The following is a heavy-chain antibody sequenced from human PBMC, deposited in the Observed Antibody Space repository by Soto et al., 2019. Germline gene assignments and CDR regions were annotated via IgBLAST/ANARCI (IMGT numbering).Heavy chain of an antibody. V-gene: IGHV4-39*07. D-gene: IGHD1-26*01. J-gene: IGHJ4*02. CDR2: MFLGGTT. Sequence: PSESLTLTCSVYGCTVSSNYFYWVRIGPTPRRGLEWIAGMFLGGTTYSNPSLESRLTMSVDTSKNQFSLKLNSVTAADTAVYYCARSGSLYYFEYWGQGTLVTVSS. CDR1: GCTVSSNYF. CDR3: ARSGSLYYFEY.